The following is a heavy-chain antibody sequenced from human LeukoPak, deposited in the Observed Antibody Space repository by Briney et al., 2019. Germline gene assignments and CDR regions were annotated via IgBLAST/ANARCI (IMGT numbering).Heavy chain of an antibody. Sequence: VASVKVSCKASGGTFSSYAISWVRQAPGQGLEWMGGIIPIFGTANYAQKFQGRVTITADESTSTAYMELGSLRSEDTAVYYCARDSGSGGFDIWGQGTMVTVSS. CDR3: ARDSGSGGFDI. D-gene: IGHD3-10*01. J-gene: IGHJ3*02. V-gene: IGHV1-69*01. CDR2: IIPIFGTA. CDR1: GGTFSSYA.